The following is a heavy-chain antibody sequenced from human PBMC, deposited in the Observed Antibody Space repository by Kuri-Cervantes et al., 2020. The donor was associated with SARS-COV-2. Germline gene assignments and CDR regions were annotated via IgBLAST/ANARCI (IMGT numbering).Heavy chain of an antibody. J-gene: IGHJ4*02. CDR3: ARGPQEAGAGPSQDGFDY. V-gene: IGHV1-18*04. CDR1: GYNSITHG. CDR2: ISAYNGNK. Sequence: ASVKVSCKASGYNSITHGISWVRQAPGQGLEWMGWISAYNGNKNYAQKVQDRVTLTTDTSTSTAYMELRSLRSDDTAVYYCARGPQEAGAGPSQDGFDYWGQGTLVTVSS. D-gene: IGHD6-19*01.